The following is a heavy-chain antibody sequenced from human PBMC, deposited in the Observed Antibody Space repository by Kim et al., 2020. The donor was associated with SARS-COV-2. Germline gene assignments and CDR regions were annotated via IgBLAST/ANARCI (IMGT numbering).Heavy chain of an antibody. CDR2: MSSDGTYK. D-gene: IGHD6-19*01. Sequence: GGSLRLSCAASGFTFSTYGLHWVRQAPGKGLAWVAVMSSDGTYKSYADSVKGRFTISRDNSRNTVYLEMNSLRTEDTAVYFCARDGGYSSEWDIAYWGRGTLVTVSS. CDR1: GFTFSTYG. J-gene: IGHJ4*02. CDR3: ARDGGYSSEWDIAY. V-gene: IGHV3-30*03.